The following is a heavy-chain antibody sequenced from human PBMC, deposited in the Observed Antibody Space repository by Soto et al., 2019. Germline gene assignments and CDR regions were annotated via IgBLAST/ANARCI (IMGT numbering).Heavy chain of an antibody. CDR1: GYTFTNSG. CDR2: IGAYNGHT. D-gene: IGHD3-22*01. CDR3: AREDYYDRSGYIPVRYYFGMDV. Sequence: ASVKVSCKASGYTFTNSGISWVRQAPGQGLEWMGWIGAYNGHTKYAQKLQGRVTMTTDTSTSTAYMELRSLKSDDTAVYYCAREDYYDRSGYIPVRYYFGMDVWGQGTKGTVS. J-gene: IGHJ6*02. V-gene: IGHV1-18*01.